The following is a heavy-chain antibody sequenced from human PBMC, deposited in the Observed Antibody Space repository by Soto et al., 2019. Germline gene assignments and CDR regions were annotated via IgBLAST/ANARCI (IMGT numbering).Heavy chain of an antibody. CDR1: GYTFTSYG. J-gene: IGHJ4*02. Sequence: QVHLVQSGAEVKKPGASVKVSCKGSGYTFTSYGITWVRQAPGQGLEWMGWISAHNGNTDYAQRPQGRVTVTRDTSTSTAYMELRSLRSVITAVYYFARVRYGDYWGQGALVTVSS. CDR2: ISAHNGNT. D-gene: IGHD1-1*01. CDR3: ARVRYGDY. V-gene: IGHV1-18*01.